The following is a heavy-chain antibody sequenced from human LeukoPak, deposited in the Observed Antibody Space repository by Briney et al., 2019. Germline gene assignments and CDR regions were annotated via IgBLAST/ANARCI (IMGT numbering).Heavy chain of an antibody. CDR3: ARGLSMTDY. Sequence: PGGSLRLSCAASGFTFSSYAMNWVRQAPGKGLEWVSSITSSSSYIFHADSLKGRFTISRDNAKNSLFLQMNSLRAEDTAVYYCARGLSMTDYWGQGTLVTVSS. V-gene: IGHV3-21*01. CDR1: GFTFSSYA. CDR2: ITSSSSYI. J-gene: IGHJ4*02.